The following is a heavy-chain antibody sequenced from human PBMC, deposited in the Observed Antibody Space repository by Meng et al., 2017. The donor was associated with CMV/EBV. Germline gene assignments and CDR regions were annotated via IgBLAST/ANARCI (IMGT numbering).Heavy chain of an antibody. CDR3: ARGRDILTGYQGYQYGMDV. Sequence: GRSLRLSCEASGFTFGSYSMNGVRQAPGKGLEGVASISSSSSYIYYADSVKGRFTSSRYNAKNSLYLQRNSLRAEDTAVYYCARGRDILTGYQGYQYGMDVWGQGTTVTVSS. CDR2: ISSSSSYI. V-gene: IGHV3-21*01. J-gene: IGHJ6*02. D-gene: IGHD3-9*01. CDR1: GFTFGSYS.